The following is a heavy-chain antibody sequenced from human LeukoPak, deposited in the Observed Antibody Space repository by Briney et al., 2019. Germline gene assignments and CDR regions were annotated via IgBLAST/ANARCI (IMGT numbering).Heavy chain of an antibody. CDR2: ISSSSSYI. D-gene: IGHD2-2*01. V-gene: IGHV3-21*01. CDR3: ARVPAPYCSSTSCYEGGDY. Sequence: AGSLRLSCAASGFTFSSYSMNWVRQAPGKGLEWVSSISSSSSYIYYADSVKGRFTISRDNAKNSLYLQMNSLRAEDTAVYYCARVPAPYCSSTSCYEGGDYWGQGTLVTVSS. CDR1: GFTFSSYS. J-gene: IGHJ4*02.